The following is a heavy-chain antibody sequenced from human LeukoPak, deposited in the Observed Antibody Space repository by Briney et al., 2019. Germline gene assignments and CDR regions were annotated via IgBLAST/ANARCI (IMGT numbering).Heavy chain of an antibody. CDR1: GYTFTSYY. D-gene: IGHD6-13*01. V-gene: IGHV1-46*01. Sequence: ASVKVSCKASGYTFTSYYMHWVRQAPGQGLEWMGMINPSGGSTSYAQKFQGRVTMTRDTSTSTVYMELSSLRSEDTAVYYCARGLGSIAAARYYFDYWGQGTLVTVSS. J-gene: IGHJ4*02. CDR3: ARGLGSIAAARYYFDY. CDR2: INPSGGST.